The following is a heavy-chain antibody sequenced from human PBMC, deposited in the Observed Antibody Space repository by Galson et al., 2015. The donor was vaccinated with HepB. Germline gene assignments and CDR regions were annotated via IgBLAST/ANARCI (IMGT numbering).Heavy chain of an antibody. J-gene: IGHJ4*02. Sequence: SLRLSCAASGFTFSSYSMNWVRQAPGKGLEWVSSISSSSSYIYYADSVKGRFTISRDNAKNSLYLQMNSLRAEDTAVYYCARDELSMGEQWLAHPMDYWGQGTLVTVSS. CDR3: ARDELSMGEQWLAHPMDY. V-gene: IGHV3-21*01. D-gene: IGHD6-19*01. CDR2: ISSSSSYI. CDR1: GFTFSSYS.